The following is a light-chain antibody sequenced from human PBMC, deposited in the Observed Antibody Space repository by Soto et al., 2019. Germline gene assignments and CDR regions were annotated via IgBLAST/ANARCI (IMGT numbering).Light chain of an antibody. CDR2: GNS. J-gene: IGLJ1*01. CDR1: SSNIGAGYD. CDR3: QSYDSSLSGNYV. V-gene: IGLV1-40*01. Sequence: QAVVTQPPSVSGAPGQRVTISCTGSSSNIGAGYDVHWYQQLPGTAPKLLIYGNSNRPSGVPDRFSGSKSGTSASLAITGLQAEDEAEYYCQSYDSSLSGNYVFGTGTKVTVL.